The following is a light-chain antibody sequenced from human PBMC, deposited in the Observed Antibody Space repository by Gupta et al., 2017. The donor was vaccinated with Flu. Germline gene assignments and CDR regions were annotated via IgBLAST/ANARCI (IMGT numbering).Light chain of an antibody. V-gene: IGKV3-11*01. CDR1: QSVSSS. Sequence: EIVLTQSPGTLSLSPGERVTLSCRASQSVSSSLAWYQHKPGQAPRLLIYDASNRAAGIPARFSGSGCGTDFTLTISSREPEDFAVYYCQQHSKWPLHTFGQGTKMEIK. J-gene: IGKJ2*01. CDR3: QQHSKWPLHT. CDR2: DAS.